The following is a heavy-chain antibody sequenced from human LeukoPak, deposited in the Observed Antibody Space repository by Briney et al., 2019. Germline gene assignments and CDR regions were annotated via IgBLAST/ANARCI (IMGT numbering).Heavy chain of an antibody. CDR1: GFTFSSYA. D-gene: IGHD3-10*01. J-gene: IGHJ4*02. Sequence: TGGSLRLSCAASGFTFSSYAMSWVRQAPGKGLEWVSAISGSGGSTYYADSVKGRFTISRDNSKNTLSLQMISLRAEDTAVYYCARGGFRGYYLDYWGQGTLVTVSS. CDR2: ISGSGGST. V-gene: IGHV3-23*01. CDR3: ARGGFRGYYLDY.